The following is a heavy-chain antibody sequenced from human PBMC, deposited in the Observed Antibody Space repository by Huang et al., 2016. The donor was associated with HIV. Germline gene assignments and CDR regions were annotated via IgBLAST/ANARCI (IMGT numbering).Heavy chain of an antibody. J-gene: IGHJ3*02. V-gene: IGHV4-39*01. CDR2: FYYSGDA. CDR1: GGSITSSNHY. Sequence: QLHLQQSGPGLVRPSETLSLICTVSGGSITSSNHYWGWIRQPPGKGLEWIGNFYYSGDAYYTPSLKNRVSRSIDTSKSQFSLRLSSVIATDTAVYYCASGEYGKNAYDIWGQGTVVTVSA. D-gene: IGHD2-2*01. CDR3: ASGEYGKNAYDI.